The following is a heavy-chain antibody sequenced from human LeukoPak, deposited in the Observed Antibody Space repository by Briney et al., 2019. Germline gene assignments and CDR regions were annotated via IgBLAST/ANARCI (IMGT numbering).Heavy chain of an antibody. D-gene: IGHD5-12*01. J-gene: IGHJ4*02. CDR3: ARDWNVDIDALGY. V-gene: IGHV3-30*04. CDR1: GFTFSSYA. CDR2: ISYDGSNK. Sequence: GGSLRLSCAAPGFTFSSYAMHWVRQAPGKGLEWVAVISYDGSNKYYADSVKGRFTISRDNSKNTLYLQMNSLRAEDTAVYYCARDWNVDIDALGYWGQGTLVTVSS.